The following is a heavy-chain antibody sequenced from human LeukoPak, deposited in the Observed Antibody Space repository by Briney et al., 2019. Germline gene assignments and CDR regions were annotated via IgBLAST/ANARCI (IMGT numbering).Heavy chain of an antibody. Sequence: ASVRVSCKASGDTFTSYDINWVRQATGQGLEWMGWMNPNSGNTGYAQKFQGRVTMTRNTSISTAYMELSSLRSEDTAVYYCAKPRNSNSGYDSWGQGTLVTVSS. D-gene: IGHD5-12*01. CDR3: AKPRNSNSGYDS. CDR1: GDTFTSYD. CDR2: MNPNSGNT. V-gene: IGHV1-8*01. J-gene: IGHJ4*02.